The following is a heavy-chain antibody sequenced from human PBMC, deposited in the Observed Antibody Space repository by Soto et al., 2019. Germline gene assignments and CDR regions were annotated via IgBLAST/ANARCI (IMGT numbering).Heavy chain of an antibody. Sequence: PGESLKISCKGSGYSFTSYWISWVRQMPGKGLEWMGRIDPSDSYTNYSPSFQGHVTISADKSISTAYLQWSSLKASDTAMYYCARRGGSYQGDYYYGMDVWGQGTTVTVSS. CDR2: IDPSDSYT. J-gene: IGHJ6*02. CDR1: GYSFTSYW. D-gene: IGHD1-26*01. CDR3: ARRGGSYQGDYYYGMDV. V-gene: IGHV5-10-1*01.